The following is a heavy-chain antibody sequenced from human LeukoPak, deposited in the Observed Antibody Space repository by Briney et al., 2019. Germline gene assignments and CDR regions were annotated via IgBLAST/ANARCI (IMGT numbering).Heavy chain of an antibody. J-gene: IGHJ4*02. V-gene: IGHV3-48*03. CDR3: ARDLAVAGKGPGDY. Sequence: GGSLRLSCAASGFTFSSYEMNWVCQAPGEGLERVSYISSSGSTIYYADSVKGRFTISRDNAKNSLYLQMNSLRAEDTAVYYRARDLAVAGKGPGDYWGQGTLVTVSS. D-gene: IGHD6-19*01. CDR1: GFTFSSYE. CDR2: ISSSGSTI.